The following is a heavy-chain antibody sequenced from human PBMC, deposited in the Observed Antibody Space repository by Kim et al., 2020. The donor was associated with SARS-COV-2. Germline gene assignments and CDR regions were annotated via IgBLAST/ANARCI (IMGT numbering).Heavy chain of an antibody. Sequence: CSADDVKSRFPISRDNSKHTLYLQMNSLRAVDTAVYYWAREFNGAGSDYWGQGTLVTVSS. J-gene: IGHJ4*02. D-gene: IGHD1-26*01. CDR3: AREFNGAGSDY. V-gene: IGHV3-33*01.